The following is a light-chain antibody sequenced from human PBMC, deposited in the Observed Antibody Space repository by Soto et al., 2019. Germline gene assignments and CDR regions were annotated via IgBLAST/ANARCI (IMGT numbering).Light chain of an antibody. CDR3: QQRNDWPALS. Sequence: EIVMTQSPATLSLSPGESATLSCRASEYVRVYLAWYHQKPGQAPRLLMYETSTRAPGIPRRFSGSGSGTDFTLSISSLEPEDSGVYYCQQRNDWPALSFGGGTKVEIK. V-gene: IGKV3-11*01. CDR2: ETS. CDR1: EYVRVY. J-gene: IGKJ4*01.